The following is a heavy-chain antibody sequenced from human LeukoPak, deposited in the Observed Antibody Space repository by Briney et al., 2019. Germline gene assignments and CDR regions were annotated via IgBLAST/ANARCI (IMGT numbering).Heavy chain of an antibody. CDR2: INPSGGST. D-gene: IGHD3-22*01. CDR1: GYTFTSYY. V-gene: IGHV1-46*01. J-gene: IGHJ4*02. Sequence: GASVKVSCMASGYTFTSYYMHWVRQAPGQGLEWMGIINPSGGSTSYAQKFQGRVTMTRDTSTSTVYMELSSLRSEDTAVYYCARASRLDYYDSSGYFYFDYWGQGTLVTVSS. CDR3: ARASRLDYYDSSGYFYFDY.